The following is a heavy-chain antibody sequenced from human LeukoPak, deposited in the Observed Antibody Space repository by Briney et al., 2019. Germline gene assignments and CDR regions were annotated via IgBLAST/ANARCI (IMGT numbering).Heavy chain of an antibody. D-gene: IGHD5-12*01. CDR2: IIPIFGTA. CDR3: ARERGTGEWLRFSAFDY. CDR1: GYTFTGYY. J-gene: IGHJ4*02. Sequence: SVKVSCKASGYTFTGYYMHWVRQAPGQGLEWMGGIIPIFGTANYAQKFQGRVTITADKSTSTAYMELSSLRSEDTAVYYCARERGTGEWLRFSAFDYWGQGTLVTVSS. V-gene: IGHV1-69*06.